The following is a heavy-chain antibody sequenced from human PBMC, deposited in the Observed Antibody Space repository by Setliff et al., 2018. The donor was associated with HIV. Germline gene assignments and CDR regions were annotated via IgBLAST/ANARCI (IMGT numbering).Heavy chain of an antibody. CDR2: IYYSGST. CDR3: ARRDGYSYGFYFDF. J-gene: IGHJ4*02. CDR1: GGSISSSTYY. D-gene: IGHD5-18*01. Sequence: SETLSLTCTVSGGSISSSTYYWGWIRQPPGKGLEWIGTIYYSGSTYYNPSLKSRLTISVDTSKNQFSLKLSSVTAADTAVYYCARRDGYSYGFYFDFWGQGTLVTVSS. V-gene: IGHV4-39*01.